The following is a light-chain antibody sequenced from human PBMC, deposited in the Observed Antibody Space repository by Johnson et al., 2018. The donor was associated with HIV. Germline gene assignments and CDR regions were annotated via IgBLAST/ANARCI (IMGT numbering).Light chain of an antibody. CDR1: RSNFGNNY. CDR3: GTWDNSLSTGGV. CDR2: ENN. Sequence: QSVLTQSPSVSAAPGQKVTISCSGSRSNFGNNYVSWYQQLPGTAPKLLIYENNKRPSGIPDRFSGSKSGPSATLGITGLQTGDEADYYCGTWDNSLSTGGVFGTGTKVTVL. J-gene: IGLJ1*01. V-gene: IGLV1-51*02.